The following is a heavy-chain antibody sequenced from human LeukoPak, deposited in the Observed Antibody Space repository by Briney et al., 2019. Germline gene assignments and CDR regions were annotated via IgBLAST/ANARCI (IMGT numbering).Heavy chain of an antibody. J-gene: IGHJ3*01. CDR2: INYSGST. CDR1: GGTIRTTSYY. Sequence: SETLSLTCTVPGGTIRTTSYYCGWIRQPPAKGLEWIGNINYSGSTYYNPSLKSRVTMSVDMAKNQFSLKLSSVTAADTAVNYCPRLNVLVAAAVARAYDVKGQGTMVTVSP. V-gene: IGHV4-39*01. D-gene: IGHD2-2*01. CDR3: PRLNVLVAAAVARAYDV.